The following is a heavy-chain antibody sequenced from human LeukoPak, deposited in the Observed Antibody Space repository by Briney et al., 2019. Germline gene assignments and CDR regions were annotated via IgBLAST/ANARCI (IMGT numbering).Heavy chain of an antibody. CDR2: ISYDGSNK. CDR1: GFTFSSYG. D-gene: IGHD4-17*01. V-gene: IGHV3-30*03. CDR3: ARHYGDSYYYGMDV. Sequence: GGSLRLSCAASGFTFSSYGMHWVRQAPGKGLEWVAVISYDGSNKYYADSVKGRFTISRDNSKNTLYPQMNSLRAEDTAVYYCARHYGDSYYYGMDVWGQGTTVTVSS. J-gene: IGHJ6*02.